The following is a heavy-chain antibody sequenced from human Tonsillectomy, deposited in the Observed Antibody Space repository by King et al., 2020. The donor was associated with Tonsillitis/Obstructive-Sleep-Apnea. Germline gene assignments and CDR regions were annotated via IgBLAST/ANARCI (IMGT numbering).Heavy chain of an antibody. V-gene: IGHV3-74*01. D-gene: IGHD1-1*01. CDR1: GFTFSSYW. CDR3: AREPTTPGYYYYYMDV. J-gene: IGHJ6*03. Sequence: VQLVESGGGLVQPGGSLRLSCAASGFTFSSYWMHWVRQAPGKGLVGVSRIDSDGSGASYAASVKGRFTIFRDNAKNTLYLQMNSLRAEDTAVYYCAREPTTPGYYYYYMDVWGKGTSVTVSS. CDR2: IDSDGSGA.